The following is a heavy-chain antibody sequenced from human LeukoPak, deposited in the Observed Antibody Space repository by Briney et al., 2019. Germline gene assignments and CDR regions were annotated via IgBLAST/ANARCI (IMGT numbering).Heavy chain of an antibody. Sequence: SVKVSRKASGGTFSSYAISWVRQAPGQGLEWMGGIIPIFGTANYAQKFQGRVTITADESTSTAYMELSSLRSEDTAVYYCARDETAAGSSFYYYYGMDVWGQGTTVTVSS. CDR1: GGTFSSYA. J-gene: IGHJ6*02. CDR2: IIPIFGTA. D-gene: IGHD6-13*01. CDR3: ARDETAAGSSFYYYYGMDV. V-gene: IGHV1-69*13.